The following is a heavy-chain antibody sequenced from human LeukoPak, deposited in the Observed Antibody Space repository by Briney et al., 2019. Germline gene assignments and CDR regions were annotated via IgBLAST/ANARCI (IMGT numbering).Heavy chain of an antibody. V-gene: IGHV3-74*01. D-gene: IGHD1-26*01. CDR3: ARDRGGSYDPYFDY. J-gene: IGHJ4*02. Sequence: PGGSLRLSCAASGFTFRSYWMHWVRQAPGKGLVWVSRINGDGSSTSYADSVKGRFTISRDNAKNTLYLQMNSLRAEDTAVYYCARDRGGSYDPYFDYWGQGTLVTVSS. CDR1: GFTFRSYW. CDR2: INGDGSST.